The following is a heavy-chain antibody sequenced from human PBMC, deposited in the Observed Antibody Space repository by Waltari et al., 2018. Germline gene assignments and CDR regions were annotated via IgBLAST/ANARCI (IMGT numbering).Heavy chain of an antibody. CDR1: GDSIASFTYY. D-gene: IGHD3-3*01. CDR2: IPTAGNT. V-gene: IGHV4-39*01. J-gene: IGHJ4*02. CDR3: ARRIWTQKYFDY. Sequence: QLQLQESGPGLVKPSETLSLTCTVSGDSIASFTYYWAWIRQPPGRGPEWIGTIPTAGNTYYNPSLKSRVPLSVDTSKNQFSLKLNSVTAADTAVYFCARRIWTQKYFDYWGQGTLLIVSS.